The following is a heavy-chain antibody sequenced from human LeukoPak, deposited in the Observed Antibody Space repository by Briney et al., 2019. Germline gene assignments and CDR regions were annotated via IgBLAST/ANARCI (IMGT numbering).Heavy chain of an antibody. Sequence: SETLSLTCTVSGGSMRNYYWTWIRQTPGKGLEWIGYVYHTGSTSYNPSIKSRVTISLDTSKNQFSLRLSSVAAADTAVCYCARQVGGSRFPDWGQGTLVTVSS. CDR2: VYHTGST. D-gene: IGHD1-26*01. J-gene: IGHJ4*02. CDR3: ARQVGGSRFPD. CDR1: GGSMRNYY. V-gene: IGHV4-59*08.